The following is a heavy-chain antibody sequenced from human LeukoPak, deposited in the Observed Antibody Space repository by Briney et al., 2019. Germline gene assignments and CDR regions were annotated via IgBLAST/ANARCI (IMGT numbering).Heavy chain of an antibody. D-gene: IGHD3-22*01. CDR1: GFTFSSYG. J-gene: IGHJ4*02. Sequence: GGSLRLSCAASGFTFSSYGMHWVRQAPGKGLEWVAVISYDGSNKYYADSVEGRFTISRDNSKNKLYLQMNSLRSEDTAVYCCAKDFYYDSSGYQDYWGQGTLVTVSS. CDR3: AKDFYYDSSGYQDY. CDR2: ISYDGSNK. V-gene: IGHV3-30*18.